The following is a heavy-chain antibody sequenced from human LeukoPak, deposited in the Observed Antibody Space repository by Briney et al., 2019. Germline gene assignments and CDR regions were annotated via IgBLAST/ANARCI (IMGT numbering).Heavy chain of an antibody. CDR2: IYYSGST. J-gene: IGHJ4*02. V-gene: IGHV4-39*01. CDR3: ARQSGSYGGILDN. Sequence: SETLSLTCSVSGGSITYSHYYWGRVRQPPGKGREWFGGIYYSGSTYYNPSLKSRVTISVDTSRNEFSLRLSSVTAADTALYFCARQSGSYGGILDNWGQGILGTVSS. CDR1: GGSITYSHYY. D-gene: IGHD1-26*01.